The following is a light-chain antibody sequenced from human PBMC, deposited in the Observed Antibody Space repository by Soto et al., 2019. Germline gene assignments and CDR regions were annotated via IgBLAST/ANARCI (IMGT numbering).Light chain of an antibody. CDR2: GAS. J-gene: IGKJ1*01. Sequence: EIVMTQSPATLSVSPGERATLSCRASQGVNTNLAWYQQKPGQAPQLLIYGASTRATGVPARFNGSGSGTDFTLTITSLQSEDFAACSCQQYNSWPRTFGHGTKV. CDR1: QGVNTN. V-gene: IGKV3-15*01. CDR3: QQYNSWPRT.